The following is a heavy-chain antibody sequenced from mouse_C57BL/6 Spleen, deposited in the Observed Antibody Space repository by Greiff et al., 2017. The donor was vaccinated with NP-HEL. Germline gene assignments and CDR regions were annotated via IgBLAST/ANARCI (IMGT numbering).Heavy chain of an antibody. CDR3: ARYFGSLDY. CDR2: IYPGDGDT. J-gene: IGHJ2*01. D-gene: IGHD3-1*01. Sequence: QVQLQQSGPELVKPGASVKISCKASGYAFSSSWMNWVKQRPGTGLEWIGRIYPGDGDTNYNGKFKGKATLTADKSSSTAYLQLSRLTSEDSAVYTCARYFGSLDYWGQGTTLTVSS. V-gene: IGHV1-82*01. CDR1: GYAFSSSW.